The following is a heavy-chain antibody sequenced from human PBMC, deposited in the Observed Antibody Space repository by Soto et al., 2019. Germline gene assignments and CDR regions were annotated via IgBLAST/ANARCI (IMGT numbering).Heavy chain of an antibody. J-gene: IGHJ6*02. D-gene: IGHD3-10*01. CDR2: MNPNSGDT. CDR1: GYTFSTYD. CDR3: ARVNYYGSGSYDDFFSYYGLDV. V-gene: IGHV1-8*01. Sequence: QVQLVQSGAEVKKPGASVKVSCKASGYTFSTYDINWVRQAPGQGLEWMGWMNPNSGDTGYAQKFLGRVTMTRDSSIRTVYMELSSLSSEDTAVYYCARVNYYGSGSYDDFFSYYGLDVWGQGTTVTVSS.